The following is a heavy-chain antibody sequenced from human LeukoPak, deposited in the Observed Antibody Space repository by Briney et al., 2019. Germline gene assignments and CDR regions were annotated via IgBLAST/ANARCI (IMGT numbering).Heavy chain of an antibody. Sequence: SETLSLTCTVSGGSISSYYWSWIRQPPGKGLEWIGYIYYSGSTNYNPSLKSRVTISVDTSKNQFSLKLGSVTAADTAVYYCARGGGYSGYDLDYWGQGTLVTVSS. CDR1: GGSISSYY. V-gene: IGHV4-59*01. J-gene: IGHJ4*02. CDR2: IYYSGST. D-gene: IGHD5-12*01. CDR3: ARGGGYSGYDLDY.